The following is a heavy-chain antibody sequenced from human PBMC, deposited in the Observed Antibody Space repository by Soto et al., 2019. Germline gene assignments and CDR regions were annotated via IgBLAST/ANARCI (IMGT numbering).Heavy chain of an antibody. CDR1: GFSFRICA. CDR2: MIGDGTSW. CDR3: AKDLRPDGRYDLDS. Sequence: WGSLGLAGAASGFSFRICAMSCVRKAPGKGLEWVSVMIGDGTSWDYADSVRGRFTISRDNSKNTLYLQMNNLRTEDTAVYYCAKDLRPDGRYDLDSWGQGTLVTVSS. V-gene: IGHV3-23*01. J-gene: IGHJ4*02. D-gene: IGHD1-26*01.